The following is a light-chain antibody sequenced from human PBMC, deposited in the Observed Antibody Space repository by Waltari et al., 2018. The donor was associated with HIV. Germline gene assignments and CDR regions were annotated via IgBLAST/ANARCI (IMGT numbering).Light chain of an antibody. CDR1: SSDVGGYNY. Sequence: QSALTQPASVSGSPGQSITISCTGTSSDVGGYNYVSWYQQHPGKAPKLMIYDGSNRPSGVSKRFTGSKSGNTASLTISGLQAEDEADYYCSSYTISSTLVFGGGTKLTVL. CDR2: DGS. CDR3: SSYTISSTLV. J-gene: IGLJ2*01. V-gene: IGLV2-14*01.